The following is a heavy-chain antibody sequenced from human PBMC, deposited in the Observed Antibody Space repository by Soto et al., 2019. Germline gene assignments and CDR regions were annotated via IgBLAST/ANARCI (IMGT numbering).Heavy chain of an antibody. CDR3: ARERDGGDYYDSSGLVDY. D-gene: IGHD3-22*01. CDR2: IYYSGST. J-gene: IGHJ4*02. V-gene: IGHV4-59*01. CDR1: GGSISSYY. Sequence: SETLSLTCTVSGGSISSYYWSWIRQPPGKGLEWIGYIYYSGSTNYNPSLKSRVTISVDTSKNQFSLKLSSVTAADTAVYYCARERDGGDYYDSSGLVDYWGQGTLVTVSS.